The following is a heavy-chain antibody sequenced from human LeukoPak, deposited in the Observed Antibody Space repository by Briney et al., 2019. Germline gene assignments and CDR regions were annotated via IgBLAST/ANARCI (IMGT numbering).Heavy chain of an antibody. V-gene: IGHV1-2*02. CDR3: AREHSYGSWVFEF. J-gene: IGHJ4*02. Sequence: ASVKVSCKASGYTFTGYYMHWVRQAPGQVLVWMGWINPNSGGTNYAQKFQGRVTMTRDTSISTAYMELSRLRSDDTAVYYCAREHSYGSWVFEFWGQGTLVTVSS. CDR1: GYTFTGYY. D-gene: IGHD5-18*01. CDR2: INPNSGGT.